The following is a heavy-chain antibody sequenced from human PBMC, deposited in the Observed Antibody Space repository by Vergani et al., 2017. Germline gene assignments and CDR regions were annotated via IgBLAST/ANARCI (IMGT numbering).Heavy chain of an antibody. CDR2: IYSGGST. CDR3: ARDQRGYGDLTHFDY. CDR1: GFTVSSNY. Sequence: EVQLVESGGGLVQPGGSLRLSCAASGFTVSSNYMSWVRQAPGKGLEWVSVIYSGGSTYYADSVKGRFTISRDNSKNTLYLQMNSLRAEDTAVYYCARDQRGYGDLTHFDYWGQGTLVTVSS. J-gene: IGHJ4*02. D-gene: IGHD4-17*01. V-gene: IGHV3-66*02.